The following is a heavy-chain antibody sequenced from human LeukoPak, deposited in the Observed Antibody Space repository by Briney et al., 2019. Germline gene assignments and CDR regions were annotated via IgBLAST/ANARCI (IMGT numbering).Heavy chain of an antibody. CDR1: GFTFSSYE. V-gene: IGHV3-48*03. CDR2: ISSSGNTI. CDR3: ARDHGSDWHYFDY. D-gene: IGHD6-19*01. Sequence: GGSLRLSCAASGFTFSSYEMNWVRQAPGKGLEWVSYISSSGNTIYYAASVKGRFTISRDNAKNSLYLQMNSLRAEDTAVYYCARDHGSDWHYFDYWGQGTLVTVSS. J-gene: IGHJ4*02.